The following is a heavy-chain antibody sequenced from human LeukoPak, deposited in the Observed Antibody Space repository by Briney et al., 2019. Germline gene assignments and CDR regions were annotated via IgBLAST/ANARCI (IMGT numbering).Heavy chain of an antibody. CDR3: AREVNYYDSSGYYRRHKFDY. D-gene: IGHD3-22*01. CDR1: GGSISSSSYY. Sequence: SETLSLTCTVSGGSISSSSYYWGWIRQPPGKGLEWIGSIYYSGSTNYNPSLKSRVTISVDTSKNQFSLKLSSVTAADTAVYYCAREVNYYDSSGYYRRHKFDYWGQGTLVTVSS. J-gene: IGHJ4*02. CDR2: IYYSGST. V-gene: IGHV4-39*07.